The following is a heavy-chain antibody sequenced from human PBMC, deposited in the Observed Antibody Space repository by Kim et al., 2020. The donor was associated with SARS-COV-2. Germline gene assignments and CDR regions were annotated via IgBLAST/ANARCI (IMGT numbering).Heavy chain of an antibody. Sequence: GESLKISCKGSGYSFTSYWIGWVRQMPGKGLEWMGIIYPGDSDTRYSPSFQGQVTISADKSISTAYLQWSSLKASDTAMYYCARLHSSSWSILKYWYFDLWGRGTLVTVSS. CDR2: IYPGDSDT. J-gene: IGHJ2*01. CDR1: GYSFTSYW. CDR3: ARLHSSSWSILKYWYFDL. V-gene: IGHV5-51*01. D-gene: IGHD6-13*01.